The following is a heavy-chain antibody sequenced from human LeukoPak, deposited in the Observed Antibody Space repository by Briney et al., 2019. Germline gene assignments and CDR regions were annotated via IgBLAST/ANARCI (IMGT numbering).Heavy chain of an antibody. CDR2: ISSNSGTI. V-gene: IGHV3-48*04. CDR1: GFTFNSYS. J-gene: IGHJ6*02. Sequence: GGPLRLSCAASGFTFNSYSMNWIRQAPGKGLEWVSYISSNSGTIYYADSVRGRFTISRDNAKNSLYLQMNSLRAEDTAVYYCARDNGPHSSYGMDVWGQGTTVTVSS. CDR3: ARDNGPHSSYGMDV. D-gene: IGHD2-15*01.